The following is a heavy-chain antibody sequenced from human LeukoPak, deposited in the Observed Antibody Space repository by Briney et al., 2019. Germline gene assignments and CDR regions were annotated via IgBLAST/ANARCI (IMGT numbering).Heavy chain of an antibody. CDR2: INPNSGGT. J-gene: IGHJ3*02. Sequence: ASVKVSCKASGYTFTGYYMHWVRQAPGQGLEWMGWINPNSGGTNYAQKFQGRVTMTRDMSTSTVYMELSSLRSEDTAVYYCARPLTGTTGWAFEIWGQGKMVTVSS. CDR3: ARPLTGTTGWAFEI. CDR1: GYTFTGYY. D-gene: IGHD1-1*01. V-gene: IGHV1-2*02.